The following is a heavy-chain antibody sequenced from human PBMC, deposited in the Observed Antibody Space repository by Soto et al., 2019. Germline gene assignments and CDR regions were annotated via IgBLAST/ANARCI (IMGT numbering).Heavy chain of an antibody. CDR3: ARDHALPTSDYGMDV. CDR1: GYTFTGYY. CDR2: INPNSGGT. V-gene: IGHV1-2*04. J-gene: IGHJ6*02. Sequence: ASVKVSCKASGYTFTGYYMHWVRQAPGQGLEWMGWINPNSGGTNYAQKFQGWVTMTRDTSISTAYMELSRLRSDDTAVYYCARDHALPTSDYGMDVWGQGTTVTVSS. D-gene: IGHD1-1*01.